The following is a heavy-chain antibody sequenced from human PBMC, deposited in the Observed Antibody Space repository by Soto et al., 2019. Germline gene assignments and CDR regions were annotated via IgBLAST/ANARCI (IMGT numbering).Heavy chain of an antibody. V-gene: IGHV4-34*01. CDR3: ARGWRFDP. D-gene: IGHD1-1*01. CDR2: VNHSGTT. Sequence: QVQLQQWGAGLLKPSETLSLTCGVYGVSFSGYQWNWIRQSPGQGLEWIGEVNHSGTTKYNPSLESRINLTVDTSKKQFSLKMFSVTAADTAIYYCARGWRFDPWGQGTQVTVSS. CDR1: GVSFSGYQ. J-gene: IGHJ5*02.